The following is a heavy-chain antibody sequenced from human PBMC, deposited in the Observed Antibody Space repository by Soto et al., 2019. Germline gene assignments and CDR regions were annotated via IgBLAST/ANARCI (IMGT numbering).Heavy chain of an antibody. Sequence: QVQLVQSGAEVKKPGASVRVSCKASGYTFTSYGLSWVRQAPGQGLEWMGWISTYNGDTNYAQKLQGRVTMTTDTSTSTAYMELMSLRSDDTAVYYCASDGDCSGGTCYSAFRHFDYWGQGTLVTVSS. V-gene: IGHV1-18*01. CDR2: ISTYNGDT. CDR1: GYTFTSYG. J-gene: IGHJ4*02. D-gene: IGHD2-15*01. CDR3: ASDGDCSGGTCYSAFRHFDY.